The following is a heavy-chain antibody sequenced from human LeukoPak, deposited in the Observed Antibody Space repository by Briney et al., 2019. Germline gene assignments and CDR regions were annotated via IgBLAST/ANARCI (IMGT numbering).Heavy chain of an antibody. CDR2: ISAYNGNT. Sequence: RASVKVSCKASGYTVTSYGISWVRQAPGQGLEWMGWISAYNGNTNYAQKLQGRVTMTTDTSTSTAYMGLRSLRSDDTAVYYCARGLGEVGVVIIPVYMDVWGKGTTVTVSS. J-gene: IGHJ6*03. V-gene: IGHV1-18*01. CDR1: GYTVTSYG. CDR3: ARGLGEVGVVIIPVYMDV. D-gene: IGHD3-3*01.